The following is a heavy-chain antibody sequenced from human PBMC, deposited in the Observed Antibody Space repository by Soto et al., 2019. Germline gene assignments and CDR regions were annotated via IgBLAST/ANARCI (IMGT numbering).Heavy chain of an antibody. V-gene: IGHV1-69*01. CDR2: IIPIFGTA. J-gene: IGHJ5*02. CDR3: AREGEGVPSGP. CDR1: GGTFSSYA. D-gene: IGHD3-10*01. Sequence: QVQLVQSGAEVKKPGSSVKVSCKASGGTFSSYAISWVRQAPGQGLEWMGGIIPIFGTANYAQKFQGRVTITADESTRIAYLELSSLRSEDTAVYCFAREGEGVPSGPSGQGTLVTVSS.